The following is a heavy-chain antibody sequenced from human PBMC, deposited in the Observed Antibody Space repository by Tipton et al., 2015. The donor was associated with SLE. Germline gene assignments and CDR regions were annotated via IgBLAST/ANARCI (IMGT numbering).Heavy chain of an antibody. CDR1: GGSIRSAGYS. Sequence: TLSLTCTVSGGSIRSAGYSWSWIRQPPGKGLEWIGYIYQSGNTYYNPSLKSRVTISVDRSKNQFSLKLSSVTAADTAVYFCARMPRYNWNPIGYMDVWGKGTTVIVS. D-gene: IGHD1-20*01. CDR2: IYQSGNT. V-gene: IGHV4-30-2*01. CDR3: ARMPRYNWNPIGYMDV. J-gene: IGHJ6*03.